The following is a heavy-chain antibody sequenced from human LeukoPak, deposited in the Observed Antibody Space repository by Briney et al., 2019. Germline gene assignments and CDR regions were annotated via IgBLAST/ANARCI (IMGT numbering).Heavy chain of an antibody. Sequence: ASVKVSCKASGGTFRSYAIRWVRQAPGQGLEWMGRIIPILGIANYAQKFQGRVTITADKSTSPAYMELSSLRSDDTAVYYCARSMGPIDSSWGVATDDAFDIWGQGTMVTGSS. V-gene: IGHV1-69*04. D-gene: IGHD3-22*01. CDR3: ARSMGPIDSSWGVATDDAFDI. CDR1: GGTFRSYA. CDR2: IIPILGIA. J-gene: IGHJ3*02.